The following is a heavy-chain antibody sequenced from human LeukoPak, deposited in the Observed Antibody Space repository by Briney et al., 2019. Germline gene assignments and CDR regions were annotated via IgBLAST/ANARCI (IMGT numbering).Heavy chain of an antibody. CDR3: TSALNLVLGELLGY. CDR1: GFIFSKAW. V-gene: IGHV3-15*01. CDR2: IKTEAEDGTT. J-gene: IGHJ4*02. D-gene: IGHD3-16*01. Sequence: GGSLRLSCAASGFIFSKAWMAWVRQAPGKGLEWVGHIKTEAEDGTTDYAAPVKGRFTISRDDAKSTLYLQMNSLNTEDTAVYFCTSALNLVLGELLGYWGQGTLVTVSS.